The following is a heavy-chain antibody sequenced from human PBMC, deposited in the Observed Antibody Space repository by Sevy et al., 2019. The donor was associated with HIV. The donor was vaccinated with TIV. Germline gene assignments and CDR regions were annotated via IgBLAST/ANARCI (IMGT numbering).Heavy chain of an antibody. CDR1: GFTFSSYA. D-gene: IGHD2-2*01. J-gene: IGHJ6*02. CDR3: AKDPSHIVVVPAAEDYGMDV. Sequence: GGSLRLSCAASGFTFSSYAMSWVRQAPGKGLEWVSAISGSGGSTYYADSVKGRFTISRDNSKNMLYLQMNSLRAEDTAVYYCAKDPSHIVVVPAAEDYGMDVWGQGTTVTVSS. V-gene: IGHV3-23*01. CDR2: ISGSGGST.